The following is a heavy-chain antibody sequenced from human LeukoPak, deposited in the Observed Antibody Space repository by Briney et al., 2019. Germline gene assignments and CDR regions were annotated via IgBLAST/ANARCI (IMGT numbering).Heavy chain of an antibody. CDR2: ISGSGGAT. V-gene: IGHV3-23*01. CDR1: GFSFTNA. J-gene: IGHJ4*02. D-gene: IGHD3-16*01. CDR3: AKHGGDY. Sequence: SGGSLRLPCAASGFSFTNAMSWVRQAPGKGLEWLSAISGSGGATYYADSVKGRFTISRDSSKKTLYLQMDSLRAEDTAVYYCAKHGGDYWGRGTQVTVSS.